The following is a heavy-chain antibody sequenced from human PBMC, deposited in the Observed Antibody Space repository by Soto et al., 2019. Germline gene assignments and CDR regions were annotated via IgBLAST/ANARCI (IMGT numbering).Heavy chain of an antibody. CDR1: GGTFSSYA. CDR2: IVPIFGTA. Sequence: SVKVSCKASGGTFSSYAISWVRQAPGQGLEWMGGIVPIFGTANYAQKFQGRVTITADKSTSTAYMELSSLRSEDTAVYYCARDQGIAAAVDYWGQGTLVTVSS. V-gene: IGHV1-69*06. J-gene: IGHJ4*02. CDR3: ARDQGIAAAVDY. D-gene: IGHD6-13*01.